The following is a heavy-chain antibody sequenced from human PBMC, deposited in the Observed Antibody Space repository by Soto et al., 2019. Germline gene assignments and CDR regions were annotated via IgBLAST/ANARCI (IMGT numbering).Heavy chain of an antibody. CDR3: ARDRGGSARFDT. D-gene: IGHD2-15*01. CDR2: ISAYNGNT. J-gene: IGHJ5*02. CDR1: GYTFTNFG. V-gene: IGHV1-18*01. Sequence: ASVKVSCKTSGYTFTNFGLSWVRQAPGQGLEWIGWISAYNGNTNYAQNFQGRVTMTTDTSTSTAYMELRSLRSDDTAVYYCARDRGGSARFDTWGQGTLVTVSS.